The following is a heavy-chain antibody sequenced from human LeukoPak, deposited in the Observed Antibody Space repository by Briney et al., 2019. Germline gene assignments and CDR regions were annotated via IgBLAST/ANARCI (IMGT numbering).Heavy chain of an antibody. CDR2: IRARAYGGAA. CDR1: GFTFGDYA. V-gene: IGHV3-49*04. Sequence: GGSLRLSCTTSGFTFGDYAMSWVRQAPGKGLEGVGFIRARAYGGAADYAASVRGRFTIFREDSNSVAYLQMNSLKTEDTAMYYCARVGAAIIGSDPVDYWGQGTLVTVSS. D-gene: IGHD2-2*01. CDR3: ARVGAAIIGSDPVDY. J-gene: IGHJ4*02.